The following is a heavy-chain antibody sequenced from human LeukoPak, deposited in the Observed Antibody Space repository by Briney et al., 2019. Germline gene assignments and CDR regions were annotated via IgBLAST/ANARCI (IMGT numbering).Heavy chain of an antibody. J-gene: IGHJ4*02. CDR2: ISGSGGST. D-gene: IGHD5-24*01. CDR1: GFTFSSYA. Sequence: PGGSLRLSCAASGFTFSSYAMSWVRQAPGKGLEWVSAISGSGGSTYYADSVKGRFTISRDNSKNTLYLQMNSPRAEDTAVYYCARDSRDGYNEGDYWGQGTLVTVSS. CDR3: ARDSRDGYNEGDY. V-gene: IGHV3-23*01.